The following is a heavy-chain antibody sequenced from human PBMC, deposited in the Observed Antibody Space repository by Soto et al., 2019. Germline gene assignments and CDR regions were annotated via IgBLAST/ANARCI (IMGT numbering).Heavy chain of an antibody. CDR3: ARSSLYGMDV. Sequence: PSETLSLTCSVSGGSISSGYYYWSWTPTPTRKSGEWSWNIYYIGNTYYNPSLKSRLIISIDTSKNQFSLKVSSVTAADTAVYYCARSSLYGMDVWGQGTTVTVS. V-gene: IGHV4-30-4*01. CDR1: GGSISSGYYY. CDR2: IYYIGNT. J-gene: IGHJ6*02.